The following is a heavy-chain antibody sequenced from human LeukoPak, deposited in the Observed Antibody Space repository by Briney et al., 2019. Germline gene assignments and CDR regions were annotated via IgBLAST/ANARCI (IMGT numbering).Heavy chain of an antibody. D-gene: IGHD3-22*01. Sequence: SETLSLTCTVSGGSISSYYWSWIRQPPGKGLEWIGYIYYSWSTDYTPSLKSRVTISVDMSKKYFSLKLSSVTAADTAVYYCAVSRSGSIFVFDIWGQGTMVTVSS. CDR2: IYYSWST. J-gene: IGHJ3*02. CDR3: AVSRSGSIFVFDI. CDR1: GGSISSYY. V-gene: IGHV4-59*01.